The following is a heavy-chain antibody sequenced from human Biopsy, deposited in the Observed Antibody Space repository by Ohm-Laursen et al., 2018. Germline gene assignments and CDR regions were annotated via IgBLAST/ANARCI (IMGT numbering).Heavy chain of an antibody. CDR2: IYSGGNT. V-gene: IGHV4-61*01. D-gene: IGHD2/OR15-2a*01. Sequence: SQTLSLTCTLSGYSIIPSGPENWSWIRQPPGQGLQYIVFIYSGGNTNYNPSLRSRVTMTVDTSKNQFSLRLNSVTAADTAVYYCAGGMRTTGWPYFDYWGQGILVTVSS. CDR1: GYSIIPSGPEN. CDR3: AGGMRTTGWPYFDY. J-gene: IGHJ4*02.